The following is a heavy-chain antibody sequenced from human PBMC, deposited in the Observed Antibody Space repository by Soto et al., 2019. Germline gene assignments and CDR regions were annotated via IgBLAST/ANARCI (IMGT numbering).Heavy chain of an antibody. CDR2: TYYRSKWYN. V-gene: IGHV6-1*01. J-gene: IGHJ6*02. D-gene: IGHD3-16*01. CDR1: GDSVSSNSAA. Sequence: SQTLSLTCVISGDSVSSNSAAWNWIRQSPSRGLEWLGRTYYRSKWYNDYAVSVKSRITINPDTSKNQFSLQLNSVTPEDTAVYYCARLREPHYYYYYGMDVWGQGTTVTVSS. CDR3: ARLREPHYYYYYGMDV.